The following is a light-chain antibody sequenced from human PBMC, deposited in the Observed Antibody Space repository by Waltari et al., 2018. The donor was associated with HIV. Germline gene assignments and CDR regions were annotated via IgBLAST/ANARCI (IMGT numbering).Light chain of an antibody. CDR2: AFS. CDR1: TSDADSFDY. V-gene: IGLV2-14*01. CDR3: GSYTATNSMM. Sequence: QSALTQPAYVSGSPGQSITISCTGPTSDADSFDYVSWYQQHPGKVPTLIIYAFSFRASGVSKRFSASKSGNTTSLTISGLQAEDEAVYYCGSYTATNSMMFGGGTKLTVL. J-gene: IGLJ3*02.